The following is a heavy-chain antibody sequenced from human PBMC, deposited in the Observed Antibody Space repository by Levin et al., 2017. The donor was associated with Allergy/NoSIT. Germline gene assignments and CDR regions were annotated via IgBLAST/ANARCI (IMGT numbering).Heavy chain of an antibody. D-gene: IGHD3-10*01. V-gene: IGHV1-46*01. CDR3: ARVRMVRGVIPYSEFDY. CDR1: GYTFTSYY. J-gene: IGHJ4*02. Sequence: ASVKVSCKASGYTFTSYYMHWVRQAPGQGLEWMGIINPSGGSTSYAQKFQGRVTMTRDTSTSTVYMELSSLRSEDTAVYYCARVRMVRGVIPYSEFDYWGQGTLVTVSS. CDR2: INPSGGST.